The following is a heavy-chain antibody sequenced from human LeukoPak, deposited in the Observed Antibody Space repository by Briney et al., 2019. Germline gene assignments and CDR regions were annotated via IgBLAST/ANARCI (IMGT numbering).Heavy chain of an antibody. D-gene: IGHD3-3*01. V-gene: IGHV3-7*03. CDR3: ARGHPFGYYDPYFAY. Sequence: GGSLRLSCAASGFIFSSYWMSWVRQAPGKGLEWVANINQDGSEKYYVDSVKGRFTISRDNAKNSLYLQMNSLRAEDTALYYCARGHPFGYYDPYFAYWGQGTLVTVSS. CDR1: GFIFSSYW. J-gene: IGHJ4*02. CDR2: INQDGSEK.